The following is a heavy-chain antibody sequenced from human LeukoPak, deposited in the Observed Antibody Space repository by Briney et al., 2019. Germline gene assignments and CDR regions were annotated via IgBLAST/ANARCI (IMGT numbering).Heavy chain of an antibody. CDR2: ISGSGGTT. CDR1: GFIFDSYA. D-gene: IGHD3-9*01. J-gene: IGHJ4*02. CDR3: AKGQDVLTGYSYFDY. V-gene: IGHV3-23*01. Sequence: GGSLRLSCAASGFIFDSYATSWVRQAPGKGLGWVSVISGSGGTTYYADSVKGRFTISRDNSKNTLYLQMNSLRAEDTAVYYCAKGQDVLTGYSYFDYWGRGTLVTVSS.